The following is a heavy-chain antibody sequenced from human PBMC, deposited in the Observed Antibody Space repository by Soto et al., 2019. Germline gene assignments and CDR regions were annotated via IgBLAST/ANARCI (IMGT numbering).Heavy chain of an antibody. CDR2: ISAYNGNT. D-gene: IGHD1-26*01. CDR1: ADSVTSYG. Sequence: VKGACKAAADSVTSYGISWVRQAPGQGREWMGWISAYNGNTNYAQKLQGRVTMTTDTSTSTAYMELRSLRSDDTAVYYCARVWVGATGNWFDPWGQGTLVTVYS. V-gene: IGHV1-18*04. CDR3: ARVWVGATGNWFDP. J-gene: IGHJ5*02.